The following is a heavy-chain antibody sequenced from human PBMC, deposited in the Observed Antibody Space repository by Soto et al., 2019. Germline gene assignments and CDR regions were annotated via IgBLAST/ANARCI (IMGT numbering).Heavy chain of an antibody. D-gene: IGHD6-13*01. J-gene: IGHJ4*02. CDR3: ANTYSSSWYPAYYFDY. V-gene: IGHV4-59*01. CDR1: GGSISSYY. Sequence: PSETLSLTCTVSGGSISSYYWSWIRQPPGKGLEWIGYIYYSGSTNYNPSLKSRVTISVDTSKNQFSLKLSSVTAADTAVYYCANTYSSSWYPAYYFDYWGQGTLVTVSS. CDR2: IYYSGST.